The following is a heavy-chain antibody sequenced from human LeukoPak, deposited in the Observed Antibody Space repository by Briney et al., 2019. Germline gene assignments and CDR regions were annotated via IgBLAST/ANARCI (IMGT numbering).Heavy chain of an antibody. CDR2: ISSNGGST. Sequence: GGSLRLSCAASGFTFSSYAMHWVRQAPGKGLEYVSAISSNGGSTNYANSVKGRFTISRDNSKNTLYLQMGSLRAEDMAVYYCARVGSGSYYYWGQGTLVTVSS. J-gene: IGHJ4*02. D-gene: IGHD3-10*01. CDR3: ARVGSGSYYY. CDR1: GFTFSSYA. V-gene: IGHV3-64*01.